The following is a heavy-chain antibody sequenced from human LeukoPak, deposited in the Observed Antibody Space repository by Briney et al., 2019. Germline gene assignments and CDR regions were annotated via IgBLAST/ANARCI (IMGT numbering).Heavy chain of an antibody. J-gene: IGHJ4*02. CDR1: GFTFSSSA. CDR2: ISGSGSGGST. D-gene: IGHD5-24*01. V-gene: IGHV3-23*01. CDR3: AKSGYNRFDY. Sequence: GGSLRLSCAASGFTFSSSAMSGVRQAPGKGLEWVSSISGSGSGGSTCYADSVKGRFTISRDNSKNTLYLQMNSLIAEDTAVYYCAKSGYNRFDYWGQGTRVTVSS.